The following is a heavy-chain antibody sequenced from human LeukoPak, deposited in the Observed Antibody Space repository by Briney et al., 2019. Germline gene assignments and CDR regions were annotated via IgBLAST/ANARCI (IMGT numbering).Heavy chain of an antibody. J-gene: IGHJ3*02. CDR2: INTNTGNP. D-gene: IGHD3-22*01. CDR1: GYTFTTYA. CDR3: ARASSVYYQDAFDI. Sequence: ASVKVSCKASGYTFTTYAMNWVRQAPGQGLECMGWINTNTGNPTYAQVFTGRFVFSLDTSVSTAYLHISRLKAEDTAVYYRARASSVYYQDAFDIWGQGTMVTVSS. V-gene: IGHV7-4-1*02.